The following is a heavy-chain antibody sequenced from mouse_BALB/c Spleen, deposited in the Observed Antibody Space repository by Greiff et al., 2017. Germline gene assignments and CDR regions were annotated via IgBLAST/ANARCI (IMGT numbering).Heavy chain of an antibody. D-gene: IGHD1-1*01. Sequence: VQLQQSGPGLVAPSQSLSITCTVSGFSLTDYGVSWIRQPPGKGLEWLGVIWGGGSTYYNSALKSRLSISKDNSKSQVFLKMNSLQTDDTAMYYCAKAYYYGSSDNAMDYWGQGTSVTVSS. CDR1: GFSLTDYG. V-gene: IGHV2-6-5*01. J-gene: IGHJ4*01. CDR2: IWGGGST. CDR3: AKAYYYGSSDNAMDY.